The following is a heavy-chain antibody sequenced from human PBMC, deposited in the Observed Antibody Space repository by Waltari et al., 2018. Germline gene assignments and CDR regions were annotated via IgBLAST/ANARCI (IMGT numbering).Heavy chain of an antibody. CDR3: ARGRVVVPAAIGYYMDV. CDR2: INHSGST. CDR1: GGSFSGYY. J-gene: IGHJ6*03. V-gene: IGHV4-34*01. Sequence: QVQLQQWGAGLLKPSETLSLTCAVYGGSFSGYYWSWIRQPPGKGLEWIGEINHSGSTNYNPSLKSRFTISVDTSKNQFSLKLSSVTAADTAVYYCARGRVVVPAAIGYYMDVWGKGTTVTISS. D-gene: IGHD2-2*01.